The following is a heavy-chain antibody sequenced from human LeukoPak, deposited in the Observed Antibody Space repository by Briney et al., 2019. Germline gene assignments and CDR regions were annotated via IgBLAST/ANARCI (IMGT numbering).Heavy chain of an antibody. CDR3: AKSSYYDSSGYYREYYFDF. CDR1: GFTFSNYP. V-gene: IGHV3-23*01. CDR2: ISGSGGST. J-gene: IGHJ4*02. D-gene: IGHD3-22*01. Sequence: PGGSLRLSCAVAGFTFSNYPMSWVRQAPGKGLEWVSSISGSGGSTNYADSVKGRFTISRDNSKNTLYLQMNSLRDEDTAVYYCAKSSYYDSSGYYREYYFDFWGQGTLVTVSS.